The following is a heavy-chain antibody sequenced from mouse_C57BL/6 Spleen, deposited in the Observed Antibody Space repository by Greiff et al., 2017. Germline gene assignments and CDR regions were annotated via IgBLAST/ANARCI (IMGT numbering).Heavy chain of an antibody. Sequence: QVQLQQPGAELVKPGASVTLSCKASGYTFTSYWMHWVKQRPGQGLEWIGMIHPNSGSTNYNEKFKSKATLTVDKSSSTAYMQLSSLTSEDSAVYYCARSDSNIFAYWGQGTLVTVSA. D-gene: IGHD2-5*01. J-gene: IGHJ3*01. CDR3: ARSDSNIFAY. V-gene: IGHV1-64*01. CDR1: GYTFTSYW. CDR2: IHPNSGST.